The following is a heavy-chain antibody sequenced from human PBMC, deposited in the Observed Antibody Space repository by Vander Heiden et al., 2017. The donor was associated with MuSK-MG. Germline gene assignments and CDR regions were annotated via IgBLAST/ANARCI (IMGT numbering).Heavy chain of an antibody. Sequence: QVQLVQSGAEVKKPGSSVKVSCKASGGTFSSYAISWVRQAPGQGLEWMGGIIPILGIANYAQKFQGRVTITADKSTSTAYMGLSSLRSEDTAVYYCARVRIAAAGTSWFDPWGQGTLVTVSS. CDR1: GGTFSSYA. J-gene: IGHJ5*02. CDR3: ARVRIAAAGTSWFDP. D-gene: IGHD6-13*01. V-gene: IGHV1-69*10. CDR2: IIPILGIA.